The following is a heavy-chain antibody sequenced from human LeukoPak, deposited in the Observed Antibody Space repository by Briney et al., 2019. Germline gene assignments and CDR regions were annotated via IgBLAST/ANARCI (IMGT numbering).Heavy chain of an antibody. Sequence: KTSETLSLTCTVSGGSISSYYWSWIRQPPGKGLEWIGYIYYSGSTNYNPSLKSRVTISVDTSKNQFSLKLSSVTAADTAVYYCARHLNYGGNSRFWFDPWGQGTLVTVSS. CDR1: GGSISSYY. CDR3: ARHLNYGGNSRFWFDP. V-gene: IGHV4-59*08. D-gene: IGHD4-23*01. CDR2: IYYSGST. J-gene: IGHJ5*02.